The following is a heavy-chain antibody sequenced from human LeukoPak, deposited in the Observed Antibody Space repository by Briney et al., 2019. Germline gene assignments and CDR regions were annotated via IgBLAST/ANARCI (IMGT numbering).Heavy chain of an antibody. CDR3: VRRFVSGNYGNWFDS. V-gene: IGHV3-33*01. Sequence: PGGSLRLSCAASGFTFSTYGMHWVRQSPGKGLEWVAYLWSDGGNKNYGDSVKGRFTISRDNSKNTLYLHMNSLTAEDTAVYYCVRRFVSGNYGNWFDSWGQGTLVIVSS. J-gene: IGHJ5*01. CDR2: LWSDGGNK. CDR1: GFTFSTYG. D-gene: IGHD1-26*01.